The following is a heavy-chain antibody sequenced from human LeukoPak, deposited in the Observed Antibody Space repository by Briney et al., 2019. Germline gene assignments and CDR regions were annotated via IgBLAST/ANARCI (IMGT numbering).Heavy chain of an antibody. Sequence: GGSLRLSCAASGFTFSRYWMSWVRQVPRKGLEWVANIKQDGSEKYYVDSVKGRFTISRDNAKNSLYLQMNSLRAEDTAVYYCARVTLIVVVAWFDPWGQGTLVTVSS. CDR1: GFTFSRYW. CDR3: ARVTLIVVVAWFDP. J-gene: IGHJ5*02. V-gene: IGHV3-7*03. CDR2: IKQDGSEK. D-gene: IGHD2-2*01.